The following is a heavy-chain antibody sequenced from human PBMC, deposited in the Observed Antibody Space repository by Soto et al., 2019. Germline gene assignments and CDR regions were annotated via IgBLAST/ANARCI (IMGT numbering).Heavy chain of an antibody. CDR2: IFYTGSS. CDR3: ASGTGTMARGVLLD. V-gene: IGHV4-30-4*01. CDR1: GDPLSSGDYY. D-gene: IGHD3-10*01. J-gene: IGHJ4*02. Sequence: VQLEESGPGLVKPSQTLSLTCTVSGDPLSSGDYYWSWIRQRTGKGLEWIGYIFYTGSSYYNPSLRSRASISVDTSKIQFSLNVDSVSAADPAVYYCASGTGTMARGVLLDWGQGTLITVSS.